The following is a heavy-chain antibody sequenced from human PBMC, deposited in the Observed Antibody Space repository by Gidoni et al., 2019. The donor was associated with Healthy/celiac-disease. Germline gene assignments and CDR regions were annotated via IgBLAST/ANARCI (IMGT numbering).Heavy chain of an antibody. CDR3: ARGGCSSTSCPIDY. V-gene: IGHV3-33*01. J-gene: IGHJ4*02. CDR1: GFTFSSYG. D-gene: IGHD2-2*01. Sequence: QVQLVESGGGVVQPGRSLRLSCAASGFTFSSYGMHWVRQAPGKGLEWVAVIWYDGSNKYYADSVKGRFTISRDNSKNTLYLQMNSLRAEDTAVYYCARGGCSSTSCPIDYWGQGTLVTVSS. CDR2: IWYDGSNK.